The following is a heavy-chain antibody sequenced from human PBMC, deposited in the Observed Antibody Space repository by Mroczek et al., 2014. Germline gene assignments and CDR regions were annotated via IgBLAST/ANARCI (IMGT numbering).Heavy chain of an antibody. V-gene: IGHV3-11*01. CDR3: ARDSRITMVRGLQGLSSLANYYYYGMDV. CDR1: GFTFSDYY. CDR2: ISSSGSTI. D-gene: IGHD3-10*01. J-gene: IGHJ6*02. Sequence: ESGGGLVKPGGSLRLSCAASGFTFSDYYMSWIRQAPGKGLEWVSYISSSGSTIYYADSVKGRFTISRDNAKNSLYLQMNSLRAEDTAVYYCARDSRITMVRGLQGLSSLANYYYYGMDVWGQGTTVTV.